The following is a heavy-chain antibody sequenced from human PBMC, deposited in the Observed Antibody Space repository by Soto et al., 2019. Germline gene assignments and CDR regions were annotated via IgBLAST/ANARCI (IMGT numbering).Heavy chain of an antibody. J-gene: IGHJ6*02. Sequence: SVNVSCKASGGTISIYAISWVRQAPRQGLEWMGGIIPIFGTANYAQKFQGRATITADESTSTAYMELSSLRSEDTAVYYCARVGLITIFGVVIMHGMDVWGQGTTVTVSS. V-gene: IGHV1-69*13. D-gene: IGHD3-3*01. CDR2: IIPIFGTA. CDR1: GGTISIYA. CDR3: ARVGLITIFGVVIMHGMDV.